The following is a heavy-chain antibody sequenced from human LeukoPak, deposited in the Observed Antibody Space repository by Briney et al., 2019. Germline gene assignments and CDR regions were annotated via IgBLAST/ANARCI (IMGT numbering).Heavy chain of an antibody. CDR3: ATRDPRVTIFGVAPKGGAFDI. D-gene: IGHD3-3*01. V-gene: IGHV1-24*01. J-gene: IGHJ3*02. Sequence: GASVKVSCKVSGYTLTELSMHWVRQAPGKGLEWMGGFDPEDGETIYAQKFQGRVTMTEDTSTDTAYMELSSLRSEDTAVYYCATRDPRVTIFGVAPKGGAFDIWGQGTMVTVSS. CDR2: FDPEDGET. CDR1: GYTLTELS.